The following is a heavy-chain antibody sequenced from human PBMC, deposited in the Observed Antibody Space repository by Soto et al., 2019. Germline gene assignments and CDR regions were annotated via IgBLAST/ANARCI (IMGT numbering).Heavy chain of an antibody. CDR2: ISGSGGST. V-gene: IGHV3-23*01. CDR3: ANLPSGIAVATDY. CDR1: GFTFYAYA. J-gene: IGHJ4*02. Sequence: EVQLLESGGDLVQPGGSLRLSCAASGFTFYAYAMSWVRQAPGKGLEWVSTISGSGGSTYYADSVKGRFTISRDNSKDTLYLQMNSLRAEDTAVYYCANLPSGIAVATDYWGQGTLVTVSS. D-gene: IGHD6-19*01.